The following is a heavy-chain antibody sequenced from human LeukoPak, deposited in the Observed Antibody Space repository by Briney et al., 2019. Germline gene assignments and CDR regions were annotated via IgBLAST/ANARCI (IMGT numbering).Heavy chain of an antibody. CDR2: IWSDGNNK. Sequence: PGGSLRLSCAASGFTFSTYVMHWVRQAPGKGLEWVAVIWSDGNNKYFADSVKGRFPISRDNSKSTLYLQMNSLRAEDTAIYYCARRSYSAYDFDYWGQGTLVTVSS. V-gene: IGHV3-33*01. CDR3: ARRSYSAYDFDY. J-gene: IGHJ4*02. CDR1: GFTFSTYV. D-gene: IGHD5-12*01.